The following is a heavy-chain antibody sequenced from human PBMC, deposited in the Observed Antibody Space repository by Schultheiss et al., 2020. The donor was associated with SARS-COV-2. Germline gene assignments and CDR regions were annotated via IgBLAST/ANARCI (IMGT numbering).Heavy chain of an antibody. J-gene: IGHJ6*02. CDR1: GFTFSSYG. Sequence: SLKISCAASGFTFSSYGMHWVRQAPGKGLEWVAVISYDGSNKYYADSVKGRFTISRDNSKNTLYLQMNSLRAEDTAVYYCATDQDTAPGYGMDVWGQGTTVTVSS. CDR3: ATDQDTAPGYGMDV. CDR2: ISYDGSNK. V-gene: IGHV3-30*03. D-gene: IGHD5-18*01.